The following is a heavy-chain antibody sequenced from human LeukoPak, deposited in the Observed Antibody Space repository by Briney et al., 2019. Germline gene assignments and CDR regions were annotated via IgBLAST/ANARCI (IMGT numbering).Heavy chain of an antibody. D-gene: IGHD2-15*01. J-gene: IGHJ4*02. CDR2: ISYDGNNK. V-gene: IGHV3-30*09. CDR1: GFTFTSYA. CDR3: ARDGGPVPFDN. Sequence: GGSLRLSCAASGFTFTSYAMHWVRQAPGKGLEWVAVISYDGNNKYYADSVKGRFAISRDNSKNTLYLQVNSLRAEDTAVYYCARDGGPVPFDNWGQGTLVTVSS.